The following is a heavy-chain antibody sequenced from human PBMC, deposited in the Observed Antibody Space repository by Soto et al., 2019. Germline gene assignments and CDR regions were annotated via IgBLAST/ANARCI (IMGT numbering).Heavy chain of an antibody. Sequence: EVQLLESGGGLVQPGGSLRLSCAASGFTFSSYAMSWVRQAPGKGLEWVSAISGSGGSTYYADSVDGRFTISRDNSKNTLYLQMNSLRAEDTAVYYCAKDPAMIVVVPAAIDYWGQGTLVTVSS. CDR1: GFTFSSYA. CDR2: ISGSGGST. J-gene: IGHJ4*02. D-gene: IGHD2-2*01. V-gene: IGHV3-23*01. CDR3: AKDPAMIVVVPAAIDY.